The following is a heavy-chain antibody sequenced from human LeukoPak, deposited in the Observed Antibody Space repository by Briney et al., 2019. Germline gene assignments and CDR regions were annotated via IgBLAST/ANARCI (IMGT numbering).Heavy chain of an antibody. D-gene: IGHD3-3*01. CDR3: ARVYDFWSGYYFDH. CDR2: ISTGGGDT. V-gene: IGHV3-11*04. CDR1: GFIFNQYH. J-gene: IGHJ4*02. Sequence: GGSLRLSCSAPGFIFNQYHMTWIRQAPGKGLECVSYISTGGGDTYYADSVKGRFIISRDNTKNSVSLQMNDLKVEDTAVYYCARVYDFWSGYYFDHWGQGALLTVSS.